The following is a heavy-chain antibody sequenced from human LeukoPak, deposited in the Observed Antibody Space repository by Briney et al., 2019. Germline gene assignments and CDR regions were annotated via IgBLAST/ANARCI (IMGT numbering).Heavy chain of an antibody. Sequence: PGGSLRLSCAASGFTFSNAWMSWVRQAPGKGLEWVAVISYDGNNKYYVDSVKGRFTISRDNSKNTLYLQMNSLRPEDTAVYYCARDQSPKVTGYSSGCRPLDSWGQGTLVTVSS. CDR3: ARDQSPKVTGYSSGCRPLDS. CDR2: ISYDGNNK. J-gene: IGHJ4*02. CDR1: GFTFSNAW. D-gene: IGHD6-19*01. V-gene: IGHV3-30*03.